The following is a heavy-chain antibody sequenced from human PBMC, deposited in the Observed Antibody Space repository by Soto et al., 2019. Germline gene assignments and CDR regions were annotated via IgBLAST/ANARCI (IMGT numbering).Heavy chain of an antibody. J-gene: IGHJ4*02. Sequence: QVQLVQSGAEVKKPGSSVKVSCKASGGTFSDYVITWVRQAPGQGLEWMGGIIPIFGTPNYAQKFQGRVTITADESTSTAYMELSSLISEDTAVYYCARGQRRLESDPSFDSWGQGTLVTVSS. CDR1: GGTFSDYV. D-gene: IGHD3-3*01. CDR3: ARGQRRLESDPSFDS. CDR2: IIPIFGTP. V-gene: IGHV1-69*01.